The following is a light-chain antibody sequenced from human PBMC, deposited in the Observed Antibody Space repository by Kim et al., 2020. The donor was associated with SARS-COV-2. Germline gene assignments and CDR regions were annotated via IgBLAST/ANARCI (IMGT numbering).Light chain of an antibody. CDR2: GKN. J-gene: IGLJ3*02. CDR3: NSRDTSGHLLV. V-gene: IGLV3-19*01. CDR1: SLRNYY. Sequence: SSELTQDPGVSVALGQTVRITCQGNSLRNYYANWSQQKPGQAPVVVIYGKNNRPSGIPDRFSGSSSGDTASLTITGAQAEDEAVYYCNSRDTSGHLLVFG.